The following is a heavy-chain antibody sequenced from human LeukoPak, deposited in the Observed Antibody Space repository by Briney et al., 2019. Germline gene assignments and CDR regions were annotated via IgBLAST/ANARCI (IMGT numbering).Heavy chain of an antibody. CDR2: VMAIFGRV. CDR3: ARGELGDRSGFSFSDY. D-gene: IGHD3-22*01. Sequence: ASVKVSCKAPKGTFDSYGISWVRQAPGQGLEWMGGVMAIFGRVKYGQKFQGRATFPTDASTSTAYMELSSLTSEDTGVYYCARGELGDRSGFSFSDYWGQGTLVTLSS. CDR1: KGTFDSYG. V-gene: IGHV1-69*05. J-gene: IGHJ4*02.